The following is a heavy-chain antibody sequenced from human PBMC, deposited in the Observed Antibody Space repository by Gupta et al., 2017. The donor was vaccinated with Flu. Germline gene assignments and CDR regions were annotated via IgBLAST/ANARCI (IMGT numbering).Heavy chain of an antibody. J-gene: IGHJ4*02. V-gene: IGHV1-46*01. CDR2: IIPSGGST. CDR3: ARARYGGTTIDS. CDR1: VYTCTSYY. Sequence: VYTCTSYYMHWVRQASRQGLEWMGIIIPSGGSTTYAQKFQGRVTMTRDTSRSTVFMELSSLRSEDTALYYCARARYGGTTIDSWGQGTLIT. D-gene: IGHD4-17*01.